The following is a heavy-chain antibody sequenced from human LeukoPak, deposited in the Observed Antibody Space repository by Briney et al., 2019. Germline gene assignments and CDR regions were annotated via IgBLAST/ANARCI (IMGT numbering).Heavy chain of an antibody. V-gene: IGHV3-23*01. CDR2: IGGSGGST. J-gene: IGHJ4*02. D-gene: IGHD6-6*01. CDR3: VKAGIGGSSLYYFDY. CDR1: GFTFSSYA. Sequence: PGGSLRLSCAASGFTFSSYAMYWVRQAPGKGLEWVSAIGGSGGSTYYADSVKGRFTISRDNSKNTLYLQMNSLRAEDTAVYYCVKAGIGGSSLYYFDYWGQGTLVTVSS.